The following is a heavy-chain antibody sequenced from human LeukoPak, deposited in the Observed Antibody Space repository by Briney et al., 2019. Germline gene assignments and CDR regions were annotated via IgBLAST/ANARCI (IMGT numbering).Heavy chain of an antibody. V-gene: IGHV3-30*18. J-gene: IGHJ4*02. Sequence: GGSLRLSCAASGFTFNNYGMHWVRQAPGKGLEWVAVISYDGTNKYYADSVKGRFTISRDNSKNTLYLQMNSLRAEDTAVYYCAKGVDYCSGGSCPADYWGPGTLVTVSS. CDR2: ISYDGTNK. CDR3: AKGVDYCSGGSCPADY. CDR1: GFTFNNYG. D-gene: IGHD2-15*01.